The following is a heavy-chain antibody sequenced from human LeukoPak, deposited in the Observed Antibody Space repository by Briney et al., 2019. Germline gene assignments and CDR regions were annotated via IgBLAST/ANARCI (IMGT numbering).Heavy chain of an antibody. CDR3: ARGTLFDP. D-gene: IGHD1-14*01. CDR2: ISGSSNDI. CDR1: GFTFMTYS. V-gene: IGHV3-21*01. J-gene: IGHJ5*02. Sequence: GGSLRLSCAASGFTFMTYSMSWVRRAPGKGLEWVSSISGSSNDIHYADSVKGRFTISRDNTKNSLYLQMNSLRAEDTAVYYCARGTLFDPWGQGTLVTVSS.